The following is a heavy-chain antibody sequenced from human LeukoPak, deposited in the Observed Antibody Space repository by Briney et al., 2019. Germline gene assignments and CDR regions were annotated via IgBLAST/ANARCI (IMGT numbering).Heavy chain of an antibody. V-gene: IGHV1-69*13. CDR1: GYTFTSYA. D-gene: IGHD4-11*01. J-gene: IGHJ3*02. CDR3: ARENTVIHPLWAFDI. Sequence: SVKVSCKASGYTFTSYAISWVRQAPGQGLEWMGGIIPIFGTANYAQKFQGRVTITADESTSTAYMELSSLRSEDTAVYYCARENTVIHPLWAFDIWGQGTMVTVSS. CDR2: IIPIFGTA.